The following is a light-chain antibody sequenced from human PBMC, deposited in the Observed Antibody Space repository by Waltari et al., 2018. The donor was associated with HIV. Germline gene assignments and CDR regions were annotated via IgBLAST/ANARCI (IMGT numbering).Light chain of an antibody. CDR1: ALPMQY. Sequence: SYELPQPPSVSVSPGQTARITCSGAALPMQYAFWYQQKPGKAPVVLIYKDKERHSGIPERVAGSSSGTVVTLTIRGVKAEDEADYYCQSADRRSTYVVFGGGTKLTDL. V-gene: IGLV3-25*03. CDR2: KDK. CDR3: QSADRRSTYVV. J-gene: IGLJ2*01.